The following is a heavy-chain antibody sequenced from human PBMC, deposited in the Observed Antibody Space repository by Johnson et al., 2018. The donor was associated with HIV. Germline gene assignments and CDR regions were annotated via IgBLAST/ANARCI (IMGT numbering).Heavy chain of an antibody. J-gene: IGHJ3*02. Sequence: QVQLVEFGGGVVQPGRSLRLSCVASGFTFSSYAMHWVRQAPGKGLEWVAVIWYDGSNKYYADSVKGRVTISRDNSKNTLYLQMNSLRAEDTAVYYCAKDLVGNSGAFDIWGQGTLVSVSS. CDR3: AKDLVGNSGAFDI. D-gene: IGHD1-7*01. V-gene: IGHV3-33*06. CDR1: GFTFSSYA. CDR2: IWYDGSNK.